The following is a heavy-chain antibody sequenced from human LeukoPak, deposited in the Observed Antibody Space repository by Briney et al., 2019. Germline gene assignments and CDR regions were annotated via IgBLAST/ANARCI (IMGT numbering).Heavy chain of an antibody. CDR1: GGTFNNYA. CDR2: IVPILGIA. J-gene: IGHJ3*01. V-gene: IGHV1-69*04. CDR3: ARDQGDNSYGYYAIWYAFDV. D-gene: IGHD5-18*01. Sequence: SVKVSCKASGGTFNNYAISWVRQAPGQGLEWMGRIVPILGIANYAQEFQGRLIITADKATSSAYLELSSLRSEDTAVYYCARDQGDNSYGYYAIWYAFDVWGQGTMVTVSS.